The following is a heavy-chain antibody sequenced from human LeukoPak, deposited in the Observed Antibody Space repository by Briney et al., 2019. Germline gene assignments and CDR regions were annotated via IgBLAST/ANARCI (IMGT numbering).Heavy chain of an antibody. CDR3: ARLKLGAYFDL. CDR1: GGSTSSDY. D-gene: IGHD3-16*01. Sequence: NPSETLSLTCTVSGGSTSSDYWSWIRQSSGKGLEWVGYVYNSGDTGKNPSLKSRVTILLDTSKNQCSLKLTSVSAADTAVYYCARLKLGAYFDLWGRGTLVTVSS. CDR2: VYNSGDT. J-gene: IGHJ2*01. V-gene: IGHV4-59*08.